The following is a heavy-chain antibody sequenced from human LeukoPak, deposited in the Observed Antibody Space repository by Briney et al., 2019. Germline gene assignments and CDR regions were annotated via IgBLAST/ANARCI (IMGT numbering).Heavy chain of an antibody. D-gene: IGHD6-19*01. Sequence: PGGSLRLSCTASGFTFSSYAMNWVRQAPGKGLEWVSTISGSGGSTYYADSAKGRFTISRDNSKNTLYLQMNSLRVEDTAVYYCAKDLSPWAGLLTVAGSDAFDIWGQGTVVTVSS. CDR3: AKDLSPWAGLLTVAGSDAFDI. CDR1: GFTFSSYA. J-gene: IGHJ3*02. CDR2: ISGSGGST. V-gene: IGHV3-23*01.